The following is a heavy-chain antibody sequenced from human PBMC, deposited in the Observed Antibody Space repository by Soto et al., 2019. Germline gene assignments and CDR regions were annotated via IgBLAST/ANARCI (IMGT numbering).Heavy chain of an antibody. Sequence: QVQLVESGGGLVKPGGSLRLSCAASGFTFSDYYMSWIRQAPGKGLEWVSSISSSGSTIYYADSVKGRFTISRDNAKNSLYLQMNSLRAEDTAVYYCARATKICSSTSCYTHYYYGMDVWGQGTTVTVSS. CDR3: ARATKICSSTSCYTHYYYGMDV. J-gene: IGHJ6*02. CDR1: GFTFSDYY. V-gene: IGHV3-11*01. D-gene: IGHD2-2*02. CDR2: ISSSGSTI.